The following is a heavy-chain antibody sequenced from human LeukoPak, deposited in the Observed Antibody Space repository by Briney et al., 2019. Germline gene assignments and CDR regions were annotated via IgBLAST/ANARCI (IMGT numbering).Heavy chain of an antibody. V-gene: IGHV4-61*02. CDR3: ASGTSGDY. Sequence: PSETLSLTCTVSGGSISSGSYYWSWIRQPAGKGLEWIGRIYTSGSTNYNPSLKSRVTISVDTSKNQFSLKLSSVTAADTAVYYCASGTSGDYWGQGTLVTVSS. CDR2: IYTSGST. J-gene: IGHJ4*02. D-gene: IGHD7-27*01. CDR1: GGSISSGSYY.